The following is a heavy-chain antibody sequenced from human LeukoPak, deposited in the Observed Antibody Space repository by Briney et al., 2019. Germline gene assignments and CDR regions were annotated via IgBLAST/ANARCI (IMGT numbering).Heavy chain of an antibody. D-gene: IGHD3-3*01. CDR2: FSAYNGNT. CDR1: GYTFTSYG. J-gene: IGHJ4*02. V-gene: IGHV1-18*01. Sequence: ASVKVSCKASGYTFTSYGISWVRQAPGQGLEWMGWFSAYNGNTNYAQKLQGRVTMTTDTSTSTAYMELRSLRSDDTAVYYCARGAHYDFWSGDPTYYFDYWGQGTLVTVSS. CDR3: ARGAHYDFWSGDPTYYFDY.